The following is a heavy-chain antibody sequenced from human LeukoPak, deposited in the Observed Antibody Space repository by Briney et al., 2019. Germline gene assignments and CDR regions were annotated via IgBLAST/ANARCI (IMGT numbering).Heavy chain of an antibody. CDR1: GFTFSSYE. D-gene: IGHD1-14*01. J-gene: IGHJ4*02. CDR3: ARDEGQFEPDFDY. Sequence: GGSLRLSCAASGFTFSSYEMNWVRQAPGKGLEWVANIKQDGSEKYYVDSVKGRFTISRDNAKNSLYLQMNSLRAEDTAVYYCARDEGQFEPDFDYWGQGTLVTVSS. CDR2: IKQDGSEK. V-gene: IGHV3-7*01.